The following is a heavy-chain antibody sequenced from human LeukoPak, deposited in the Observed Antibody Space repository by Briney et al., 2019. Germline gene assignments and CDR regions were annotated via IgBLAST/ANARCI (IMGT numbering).Heavy chain of an antibody. CDR3: AKDGYYDILVDYYYYYMDV. J-gene: IGHJ6*03. CDR1: GFTFSSYG. D-gene: IGHD3-9*01. CDR2: ISYDGSNK. Sequence: GGSLRLSCAASGFTFSSYGMHWVRQAPGKGLEWVAVISYDGSNKYYADSVKGRFTISRDNSKNTLYLQMNSLRAEDTAVYYCAKDGYYDILVDYYYYYMDVWGKGTTVTVSS. V-gene: IGHV3-30*18.